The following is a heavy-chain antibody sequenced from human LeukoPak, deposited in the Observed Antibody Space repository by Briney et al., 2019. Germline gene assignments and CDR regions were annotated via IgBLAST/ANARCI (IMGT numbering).Heavy chain of an antibody. J-gene: IGHJ4*02. Sequence: PGGSLRLSCATSGFTFNLAWMSWVRQAPGKGLEWVGRIKRNTQGATTDYAAAVKGRFTISRDDLKNTLYLQMNSLEIEDTGVYYCTTHPGYESYWGQGTLVTVSS. CDR1: GFTFNLAW. V-gene: IGHV3-15*01. CDR3: TTHPGYESY. CDR2: IKRNTQGATT. D-gene: IGHD2-15*01.